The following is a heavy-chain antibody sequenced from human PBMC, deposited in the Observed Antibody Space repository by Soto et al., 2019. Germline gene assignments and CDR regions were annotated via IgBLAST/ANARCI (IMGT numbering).Heavy chain of an antibody. D-gene: IGHD3-3*01. CDR1: GGSFSGYY. CDR3: ARVGPALQLRFLEWLIDY. Sequence: PSETLSLTCAVYGGSFSGYYWSWIRQPPGKGLEWIGEINHSGSTNYNPSLKSRVTISVDTSKNQFSLKLSSVTAADTAVYYCARVGPALQLRFLEWLIDYWGQGTLVTVSS. V-gene: IGHV4-34*01. CDR2: INHSGST. J-gene: IGHJ4*02.